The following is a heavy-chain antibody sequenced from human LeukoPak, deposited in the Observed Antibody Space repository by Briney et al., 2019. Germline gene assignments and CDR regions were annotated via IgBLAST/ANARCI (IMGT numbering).Heavy chain of an antibody. CDR3: AKSPQIVGADHNFDY. CDR1: GGTFSSYA. J-gene: IGHJ4*02. CDR2: IIPIFGTA. V-gene: IGHV1-69*13. D-gene: IGHD1-26*01. Sequence: SVTVSCKASGGTFSSYAISWVRQAPGQGLEWMGGIIPIFGTANYAQKFQGRVTITADESTSTAYMELSSLRSEDTAVYYCAKSPQIVGADHNFDYWGQGTLVTVSS.